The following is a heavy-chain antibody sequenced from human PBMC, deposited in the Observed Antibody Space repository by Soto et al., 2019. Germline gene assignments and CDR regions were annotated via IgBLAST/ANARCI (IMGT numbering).Heavy chain of an antibody. V-gene: IGHV4-30-4*08. CDR3: ATMGTPATGLYFFDY. CDR2: IYYSGST. CDR1: GGSISSGGYY. J-gene: IGHJ4*02. Sequence: ASETLSLTCTVSGGSISSGGYYWSWIRQHPGKGLEWIGYIYYSGSTYYNPSLKSRVTISVDTSKSQFSLNLSFVTAADTAVYYCATMGTPATGLYFFDYWGQGSLVTVSS. D-gene: IGHD2-15*01.